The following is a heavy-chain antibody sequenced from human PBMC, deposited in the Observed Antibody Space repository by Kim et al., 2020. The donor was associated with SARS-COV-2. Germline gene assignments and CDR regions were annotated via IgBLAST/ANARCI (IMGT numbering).Heavy chain of an antibody. V-gene: IGHV3-66*01. CDR1: GFAVSNNY. J-gene: IGHJ6*02. Sequence: GGSLRLSCVGSGFAVSNNYINWVRQAPGKGLEWLSVFYSSGSPYYADSVKGRFTVSRDNLKNTVYLQMNGLRVEDTAVYYCARGPVDPRPDYDYGMDVWGQGTTVTVSS. CDR3: ARGPVDPRPDYDYGMDV. CDR2: FYSSGSP.